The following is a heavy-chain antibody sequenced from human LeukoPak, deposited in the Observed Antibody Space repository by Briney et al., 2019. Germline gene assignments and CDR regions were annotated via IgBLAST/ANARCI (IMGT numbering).Heavy chain of an antibody. V-gene: IGHV4-38-2*02. D-gene: IGHD3-3*01. CDR3: ARVWVRDDFWSGFSGGDYYYMDV. Sequence: PSETLSLTCTVSGYSISSGYYWGWIRQPPGKGLEWIGSIYYSGSTYYNPSLKSRVTISVDTSKNQFSLKLSSVTAADTAVYYCARVWVRDDFWSGFSGGDYYYMDVWGKGTTVTVSS. CDR1: GYSISSGYY. J-gene: IGHJ6*03. CDR2: IYYSGST.